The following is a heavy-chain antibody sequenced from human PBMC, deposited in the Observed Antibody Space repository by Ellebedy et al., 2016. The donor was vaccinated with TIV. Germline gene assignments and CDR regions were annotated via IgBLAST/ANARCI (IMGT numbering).Heavy chain of an antibody. J-gene: IGHJ4*02. CDR2: ISYDESHQ. V-gene: IGHV3-30*03. Sequence: GESLKISXAASGFTFSSFGMYWLRQAPGKGLEWVAVISYDESHQYYADSVKGRFTISRDDSKNTLYLEMNSLRDEDTAVYFCARDLVPRWHYVGVFDFWGQGTLVTVSS. CDR1: GFTFSSFG. CDR3: ARDLVPRWHYVGVFDF. D-gene: IGHD5-24*01.